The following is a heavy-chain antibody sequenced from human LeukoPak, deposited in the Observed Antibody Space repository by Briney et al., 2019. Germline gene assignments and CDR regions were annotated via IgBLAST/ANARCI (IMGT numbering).Heavy chain of an antibody. J-gene: IGHJ4*02. Sequence: GGSLRLSCAPSGFTFSSDGMHWVRQAPRKGLGWVAVISYDGSNKYYADSVKGRFTISRDNSKNTLYLQMISLRAEDTAVYYCAKKGSGRPYYDFWSGYGSGDYWGQGTLVTVSS. CDR3: AKKGSGRPYYDFWSGYGSGDY. V-gene: IGHV3-30*18. CDR1: GFTFSSDG. CDR2: ISYDGSNK. D-gene: IGHD3-3*01.